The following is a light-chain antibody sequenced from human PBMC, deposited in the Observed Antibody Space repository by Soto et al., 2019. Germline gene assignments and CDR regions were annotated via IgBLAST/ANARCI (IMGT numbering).Light chain of an antibody. V-gene: IGKV2-30*02. CDR2: KVS. CDR1: QSLVHSDGIAY. Sequence: DVVMTQSPLSLPVTLGQPASISCRSNQSLVHSDGIAYFSWFQQRPGRSPRRVIYKVSNRDSGVPARFSGSGAGTDFALKISRVEPEDVGVYYCKQRTHWRITFGQGTRREIK. J-gene: IGKJ5*01. CDR3: KQRTHWRIT.